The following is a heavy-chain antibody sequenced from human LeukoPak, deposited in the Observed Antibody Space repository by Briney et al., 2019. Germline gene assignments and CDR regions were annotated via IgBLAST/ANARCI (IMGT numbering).Heavy chain of an antibody. CDR3: AKGRGDCSSTSCYRAAFDI. CDR1: GFTFSSYS. D-gene: IGHD2-2*02. J-gene: IGHJ3*02. Sequence: PGGSLRLSCAASGFTFSSYSMNWVRQAPGKGLEWVSSISSSSSYIYYADSVKGRFTISRDNAKNSLYLQMNSLRVEDTAVYYCAKGRGDCSSTSCYRAAFDIWGQGTMVTVSS. V-gene: IGHV3-21*04. CDR2: ISSSSSYI.